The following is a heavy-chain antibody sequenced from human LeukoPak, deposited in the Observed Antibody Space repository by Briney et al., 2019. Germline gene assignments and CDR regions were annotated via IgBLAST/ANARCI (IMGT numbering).Heavy chain of an antibody. Sequence: ASVKVSCKASGYTFTSYAMHWVRQAPGQRLEWMGWINAGNGNTKYSQKFQGRVTITRDTSASTAYMELSSLRSEDTAVYYCARDHCSGGSRYLYNWFDPWGQGTLVTVSS. CDR1: GYTFTSYA. CDR3: ARDHCSGGSRYLYNWFDP. D-gene: IGHD2-15*01. CDR2: INAGNGNT. V-gene: IGHV1-3*01. J-gene: IGHJ5*02.